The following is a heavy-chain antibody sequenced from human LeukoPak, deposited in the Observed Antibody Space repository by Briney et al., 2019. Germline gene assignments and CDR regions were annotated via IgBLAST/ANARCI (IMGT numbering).Heavy chain of an antibody. CDR1: GFTFSNYG. CDR3: AKDESVIYYFGMDV. J-gene: IGHJ6*02. CDR2: ISYDGSDK. V-gene: IGHV3-30*18. D-gene: IGHD3-16*02. Sequence: GGSLRLSCAASGFTFSNYGMHWVRQVPGKGLESVAVISYDGSDKYYADSVKGRFTISRDNSKNTLFLQMNSLRAEDTAVYYCAKDESVIYYFGMDVWGQGTTVTVSS.